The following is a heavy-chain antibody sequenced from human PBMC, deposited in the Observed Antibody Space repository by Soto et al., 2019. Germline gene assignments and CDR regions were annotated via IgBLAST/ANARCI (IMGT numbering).Heavy chain of an antibody. J-gene: IGHJ6*02. Sequence: LSLTCTVSGDFVSSSRYYWGWIRQPPGKGLEWIGSIYYTGDTFFNPSLKSRVTFSVDPSKNQFSLKLTSLTAADTAVYFCARHKELLLASLSYGLDLWGQGTTVTVS. CDR3: ARHKELLLASLSYGLDL. CDR2: IYYTGDT. CDR1: GDFVSSSRYY. V-gene: IGHV4-39*01. D-gene: IGHD3-22*01.